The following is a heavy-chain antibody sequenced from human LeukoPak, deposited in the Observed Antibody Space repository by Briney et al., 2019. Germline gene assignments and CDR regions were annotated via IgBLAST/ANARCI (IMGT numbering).Heavy chain of an antibody. V-gene: IGHV3-23*01. CDR1: GFTLSSYA. J-gene: IGHJ4*02. CDR3: AKAPVTTCRGAFCYPFDY. CDR2: ISGTGNT. D-gene: IGHD2-15*01. Sequence: GGSLRLSCAASGFTLSSYAMSWVRQAPGKGLEWVSAISGTGNTYHADSVKGRFTISRDSSKNTLFLQMNRLRPEDAAVYYCAKAPVTTCRGAFCYPFDYWGLGTLVTVSS.